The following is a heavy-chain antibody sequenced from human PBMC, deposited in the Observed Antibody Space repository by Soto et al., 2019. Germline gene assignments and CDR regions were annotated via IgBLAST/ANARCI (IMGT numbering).Heavy chain of an antibody. V-gene: IGHV5-51*01. CDR1: GYIIKNYW. Sequence: GESLKISCKASGYIIKNYWIGWVRQMPGQGLERMGIIFPDDSDTRYSPSFQGHVTISVDKSVSTAYVQWSSLKASDSAIYYCFRGGVTSRTFDYWGQGTLVTVSS. CDR3: FRGGVTSRTFDY. D-gene: IGHD3-16*01. CDR2: IFPDDSDT. J-gene: IGHJ4*02.